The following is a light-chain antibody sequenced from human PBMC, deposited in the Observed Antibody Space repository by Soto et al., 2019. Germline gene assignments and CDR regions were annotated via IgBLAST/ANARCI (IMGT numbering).Light chain of an antibody. CDR3: RSYTSSSTLYV. CDR1: SSDVGSYNY. CDR2: DVS. Sequence: QSALTQPASVSGSPGQSITISCTGTSSDVGSYNYVSWYQQHPGKAPKLMIYDVSNRPSGVSNRFSGSKSGNTASLTISGLQAEDEADYFCRSYTSSSTLYVFGTGTKLTVL. V-gene: IGLV2-14*01. J-gene: IGLJ1*01.